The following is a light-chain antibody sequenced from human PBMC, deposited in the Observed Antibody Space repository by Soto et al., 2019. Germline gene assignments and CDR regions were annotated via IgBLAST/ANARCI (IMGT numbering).Light chain of an antibody. V-gene: IGLV2-8*01. CDR3: TSYAAGKNVV. CDR1: SSDVGNYNY. CDR2: EDN. J-gene: IGLJ2*01. Sequence: QSALTQPPSASGSPGQSVTISCTGTSSDVGNYNYVSWYQQYPGKAPKLMIYEDNKRPSGVPDRFSGSKSGNTASLTVSGLQAEDEADYYCTSYAAGKNVVFGGGTKLTVL.